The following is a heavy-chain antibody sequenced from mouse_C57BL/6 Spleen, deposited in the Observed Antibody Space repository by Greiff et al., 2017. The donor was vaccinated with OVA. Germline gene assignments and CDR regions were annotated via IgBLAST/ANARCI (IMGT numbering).Heavy chain of an antibody. D-gene: IGHD1-1*01. CDR3: ARDVHYYGSSCGWYFDV. V-gene: IGHV7-1*01. Sequence: EVQLVESGGGLVQSGRSLRLSCATSGFTFSDFYMEWVRQAPGKGLEWIAASRNKANDYTTEYSASVKGRFIVSRDTSQSILYLQMNALRAEDTAVYYCARDVHYYGSSCGWYFDVWGTGTTVTVSS. J-gene: IGHJ1*03. CDR1: GFTFSDFY. CDR2: SRNKANDYTT.